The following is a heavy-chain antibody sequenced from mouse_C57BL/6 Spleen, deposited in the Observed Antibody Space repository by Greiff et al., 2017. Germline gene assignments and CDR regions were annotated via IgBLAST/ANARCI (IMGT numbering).Heavy chain of an antibody. CDR3: ASHYGNQGYFDV. V-gene: IGHV7-3*01. J-gene: IGHJ1*03. CDR2: IRNKANGYTT. Sequence: EVMLVESGGGLVQPGGSLSLSCAASGFTFTDYYMSWVRQPPGTALEWLGFIRNKANGYTTEYSASVKGRFTISRDNSQSILYLQMNALRAEDRATYYGASHYGNQGYFDVWGTGTTVTVSS. CDR1: GFTFTDYY. D-gene: IGHD2-1*01.